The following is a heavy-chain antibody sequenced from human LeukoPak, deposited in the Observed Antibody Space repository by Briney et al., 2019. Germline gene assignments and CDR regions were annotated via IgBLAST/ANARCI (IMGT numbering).Heavy chain of an antibody. CDR2: ISGSGGNT. V-gene: IGHV3-23*01. D-gene: IGHD5-12*01. CDR3: AKGRGYDRNYYMDA. CDR1: AFTFSTYA. Sequence: GGSLRLSCAASAFTFSTYAMSWVRQAPGKGLEWVSVISGSGGNTYYADSVKGRFTISRDNSKNTVYLQMSSLRADDTAVYYCAKGRGYDRNYYMDAWGNGTTVTISS. J-gene: IGHJ6*03.